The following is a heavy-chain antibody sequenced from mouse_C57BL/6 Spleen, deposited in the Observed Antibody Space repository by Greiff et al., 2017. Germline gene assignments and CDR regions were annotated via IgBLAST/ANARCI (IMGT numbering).Heavy chain of an antibody. J-gene: IGHJ3*01. D-gene: IGHD2-4*01. V-gene: IGHV1-52*01. Sequence: QVQLQQPGAELVRPGSSVKLSCKASGYTFTSSWMTWVKQRPIQGLEWIGNIYPSDSETHYNQKFKDKATLTVDKSSSTAYMQLSSLTSEDSAVDDCARGYDDDGAAWFAYWGQGTLVTVSA. CDR3: ARGYDDDGAAWFAY. CDR2: IYPSDSET. CDR1: GYTFTSSW.